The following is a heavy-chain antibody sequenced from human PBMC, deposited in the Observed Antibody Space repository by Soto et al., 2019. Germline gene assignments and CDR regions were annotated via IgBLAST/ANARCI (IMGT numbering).Heavy chain of an antibody. J-gene: IGHJ5*02. V-gene: IGHV1-3*01. CDR3: ARCGRPAAGLNWFDP. D-gene: IGHD6-13*01. CDR2: INAGNGNT. Sequence: QVHLVQSGAEVKKPGASVKVSCKASGYTFTTYAIHWVRQAPGQSLEWMGWINAGNGNTKYSQKFQGRVTITRDTAATTAYMELSSRRSEDTAVDYCARCGRPAAGLNWFDPWGQGTLVTVSS. CDR1: GYTFTTYA.